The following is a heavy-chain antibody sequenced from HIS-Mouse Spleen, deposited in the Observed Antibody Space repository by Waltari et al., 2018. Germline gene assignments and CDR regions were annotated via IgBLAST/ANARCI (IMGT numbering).Heavy chain of an antibody. Sequence: QLQLQESGPGLVKPSETLSLTCTVSGGSISSSSSYLGWFRKPPGKGLEWIGRIYYSGSTYYNPSLKSRVTISVDTSKNQFSLKLSSVTAADTAVYYCAREIPYSSSWYDWYFDLWGRGTLVTVSS. D-gene: IGHD6-13*01. CDR2: IYYSGST. CDR1: GGSISSSSSY. V-gene: IGHV4-39*07. J-gene: IGHJ2*01. CDR3: AREIPYSSSWYDWYFDL.